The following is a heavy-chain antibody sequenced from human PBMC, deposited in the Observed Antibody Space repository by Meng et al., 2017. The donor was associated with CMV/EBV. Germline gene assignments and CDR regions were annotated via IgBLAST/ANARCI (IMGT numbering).Heavy chain of an antibody. V-gene: IGHV3-33*01. J-gene: IGHJ4*02. CDR1: GFNFSSYG. Sequence: CEASGFNFSSYGTHWGRQAQGKGLEWVAVIWYDGSNKYYADSVKGRFTISRDNSKNTLYLQMHSLRAEDTAVYYCARGYYDSSGYDYWGQGTLVTVSS. CDR2: IWYDGSNK. CDR3: ARGYYDSSGYDY. D-gene: IGHD3-22*01.